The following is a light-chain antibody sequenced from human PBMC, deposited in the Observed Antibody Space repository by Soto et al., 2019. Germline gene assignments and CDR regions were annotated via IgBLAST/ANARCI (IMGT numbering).Light chain of an antibody. CDR2: DAS. J-gene: IGKJ5*01. V-gene: IGKV3D-20*02. CDR3: QQRNVWPPIT. Sequence: EFVLTQSPATLSLSPGERATLSCGASQSVSSSSLAWYQQTPGLAPRLLIYDASKRVTGIPDRFSGSGSGTDFTLTISRLEPEDFAVYYCQQRNVWPPITFGLGTRLEIK. CDR1: QSVSSSS.